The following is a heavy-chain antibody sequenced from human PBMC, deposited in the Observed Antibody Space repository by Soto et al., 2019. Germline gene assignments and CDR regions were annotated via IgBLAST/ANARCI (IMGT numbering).Heavy chain of an antibody. CDR3: AKSIRGGHYYGMDV. V-gene: IGHV3-23*01. CDR1: GFTFSTYD. CDR2: ISGSGGGT. J-gene: IGHJ6*02. D-gene: IGHD3-16*01. Sequence: EVQLLESGGGLVQPGGSLRLSCAASGFTFSTYDMSWVRQAPGKGLEWVSDISGSGGGTYYADSVKGRFTISRDNSRNTVYLQMSNLRADDTAVYYCAKSIRGGHYYGMDVWGQGTTVTASS.